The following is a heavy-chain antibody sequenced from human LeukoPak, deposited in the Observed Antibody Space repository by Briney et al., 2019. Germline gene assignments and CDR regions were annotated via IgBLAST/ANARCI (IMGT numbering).Heavy chain of an antibody. CDR3: AKTTEQWLVPYYFDY. V-gene: IGHV3-23*01. Sequence: GGSLRLSCAASGFTFSSYAMSWVRQAPGKGLEWVSAISGSGGSTYYADSVKGRFTISRDNSKNTLYLQMNSLRAGDTTVYYCAKTTEQWLVPYYFDYWGQGTLVTVSS. J-gene: IGHJ4*02. D-gene: IGHD6-19*01. CDR2: ISGSGGST. CDR1: GFTFSSYA.